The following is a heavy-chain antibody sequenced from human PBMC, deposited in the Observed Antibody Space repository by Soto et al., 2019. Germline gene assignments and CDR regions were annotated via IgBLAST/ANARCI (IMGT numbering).Heavy chain of an antibody. Sequence: GASVKVSCKASGGTFSSYAISWVRQAPGQGLEWMGGITPIFGTANYAQKFQGRVTITADESTSTAYMELSSLRSEDTAVYYCARNPAITMVRGVYYYYYGMDVWGQGTTVTVSS. J-gene: IGHJ6*02. CDR2: ITPIFGTA. D-gene: IGHD3-10*01. CDR1: GGTFSSYA. V-gene: IGHV1-69*13. CDR3: ARNPAITMVRGVYYYYYGMDV.